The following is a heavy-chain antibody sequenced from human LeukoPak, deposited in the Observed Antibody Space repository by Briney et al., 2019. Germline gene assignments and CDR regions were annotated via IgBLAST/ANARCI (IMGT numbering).Heavy chain of an antibody. CDR2: INHSGST. J-gene: IGHJ4*02. CDR3: ARACSYRWGSTSCWHY. D-gene: IGHD2-2*01. CDR1: GGSFSGYY. Sequence: SETLSLTCAVYGGSFSGYYWSWIRQPPGKGLEWIGEINHSGSTNYNPSLKSRVTMSVDTSKNQFSLKLSSVTAADTAVYYCARACSYRWGSTSCWHYWGQGTLVTVSS. V-gene: IGHV4-34*01.